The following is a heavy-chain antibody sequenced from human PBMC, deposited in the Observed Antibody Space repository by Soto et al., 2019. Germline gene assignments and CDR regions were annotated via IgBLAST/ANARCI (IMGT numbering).Heavy chain of an antibody. CDR2: IYPGDSDT. J-gene: IGHJ6*02. V-gene: IGHV5-51*01. D-gene: IGHD5-18*01. Sequence: GESLKISCKGSGYSFTSYWIGWVRQMPGKGLEWMGIIYPGDSDTRYSPSFQGQVTISADKSISTAYLQWSSLKASDTAMYYCARLKDTATYYYYGMDVWGQGTTVTVSS. CDR1: GYSFTSYW. CDR3: ARLKDTATYYYYGMDV.